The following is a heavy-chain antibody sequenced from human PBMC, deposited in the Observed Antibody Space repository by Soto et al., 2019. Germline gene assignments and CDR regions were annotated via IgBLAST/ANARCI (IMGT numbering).Heavy chain of an antibody. CDR2: ISGSDDST. D-gene: IGHD1-1*01. CDR1: GFTFSSYA. CDR3: AKNRERDAGNADH. Sequence: EVQLLESGGGLVQPGGSLRLSCAASGFTFSSYAMSWVRQAPGKGLEWVSAISGSDDSTYYAHSVKGRFSISRDNSKNTLSLQMNSLRAGDTAVYYCAKNRERDAGNADHWGQGTLVAVSS. J-gene: IGHJ4*02. V-gene: IGHV3-23*01.